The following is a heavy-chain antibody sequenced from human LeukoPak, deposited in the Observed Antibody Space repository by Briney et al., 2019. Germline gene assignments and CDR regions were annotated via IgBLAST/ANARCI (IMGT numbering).Heavy chain of an antibody. CDR2: IWYDGSNK. CDR3: ARSKRLDDAFDI. Sequence: GRSLRLSCAASGFTFSSYGMHWVRQAPGKGLEWVAVIWYDGSNKYYADSVKGRFTISRDNSKNTLYLRMNSLRAEDTAVYYCARSKRLDDAFDIWGQGTMVTVSS. CDR1: GFTFSSYG. D-gene: IGHD4-11*01. J-gene: IGHJ3*02. V-gene: IGHV3-33*01.